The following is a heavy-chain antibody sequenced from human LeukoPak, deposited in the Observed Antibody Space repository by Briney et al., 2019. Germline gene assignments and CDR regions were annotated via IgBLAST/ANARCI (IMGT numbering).Heavy chain of an antibody. CDR1: GFAFSSCG. D-gene: IGHD1-26*01. V-gene: IGHV3-30*18. CDR3: AKEVGARDAFDI. J-gene: IGHJ3*02. Sequence: GMSLRLSCAASGFAFSSCGIHWVRQVPGKGLEWVALISEDGSIKFYADSVKGRFTISGDDSKNTLYLQMNSLRAEDTAVYYCAKEVGARDAFDIWGQGTLVTVSP. CDR2: ISEDGSIK.